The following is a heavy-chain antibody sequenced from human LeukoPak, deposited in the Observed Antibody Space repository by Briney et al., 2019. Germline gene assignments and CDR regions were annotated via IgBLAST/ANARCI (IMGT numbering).Heavy chain of an antibody. CDR3: ARDHQRYYYGMDV. D-gene: IGHD2-2*01. J-gene: IGHJ6*02. CDR1: GDSISNYF. Sequence: SETLSLTCIVSGDSISNYFWSWIRQPPGKGLEWIGEINHSGSTNYNPSLKSRVTISVDTSKNQFSLKLSSVTAADTAVYYCARDHQRYYYGMDVWGQGTTVTVSS. CDR2: INHSGST. V-gene: IGHV4-34*01.